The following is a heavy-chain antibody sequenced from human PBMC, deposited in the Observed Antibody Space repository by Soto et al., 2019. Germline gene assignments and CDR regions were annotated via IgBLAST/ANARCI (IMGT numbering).Heavy chain of an antibody. D-gene: IGHD1-26*01. CDR3: ARVGSYYYYYGMDV. CDR1: GGSISSGGYS. CDR2: IYHSGST. J-gene: IGHJ6*02. Sequence: QLQLQESGSGLVKPSQTLSLTCAVSGGSISSGGYSWSWIRQPPGKGLEWIGYIYHSGSTYYNPSLKSRVTISVDSSKNHCSLKLSSVTAADTAVSYCARVGSYYYYYGMDVWGQGTTVTVSS. V-gene: IGHV4-30-2*01.